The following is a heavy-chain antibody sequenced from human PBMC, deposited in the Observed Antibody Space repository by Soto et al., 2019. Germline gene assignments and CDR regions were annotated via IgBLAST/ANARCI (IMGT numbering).Heavy chain of an antibody. V-gene: IGHV4-39*01. J-gene: IGHJ4*01. CDR1: GGSMTSNNYY. CDR2: IYYSGGT. CDR3: ARHRRGYSVSLPSQIDD. D-gene: IGHD5-12*01. Sequence: LSLTCTVSGGSMTSNNYYWGWIRQPPGKGLEWIGTIYYSGGTYYNPSLKSRVTISIDTSKNQFFLKLKSVTAADTAVYYCARHRRGYSVSLPSQIDDLGHRTLVTDS.